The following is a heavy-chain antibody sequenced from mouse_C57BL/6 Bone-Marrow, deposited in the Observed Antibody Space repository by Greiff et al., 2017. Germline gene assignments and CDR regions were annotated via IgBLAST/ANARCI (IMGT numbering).Heavy chain of an antibody. J-gene: IGHJ3*01. CDR1: GYTFTDYY. D-gene: IGHD2-3*01. Sequence: VQLQQSGPELVKPGASVKISCKASGYTFTDYYMNWVKQSHGKSLEWIGDINPNNGGTSYNQKFKGKATLTVDKSSSTAYMELRSLTSEDSAVYYCAREEGSIRAYWGQGTLVTVSA. CDR2: INPNNGGT. V-gene: IGHV1-26*01. CDR3: AREEGSIRAY.